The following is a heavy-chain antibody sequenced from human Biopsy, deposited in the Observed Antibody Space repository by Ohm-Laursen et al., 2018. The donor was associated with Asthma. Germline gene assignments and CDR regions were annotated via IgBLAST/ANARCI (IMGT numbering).Heavy chain of an antibody. CDR3: AKARCYYYYCDMEV. CDR2: VNTGNGDT. J-gene: IGHJ6*02. CDR1: GYTFIGCH. V-gene: IGHV1-3*04. Sequence: VASVKVSCKASGYTFIGCHIHWMRQAPGQGLEWMGWVNTGNGDTKYSQKFQGRVTITRDTSASTAYMELRSLRSEDTAVLYCAKARCYYYYCDMEVWGPGTAITVSS.